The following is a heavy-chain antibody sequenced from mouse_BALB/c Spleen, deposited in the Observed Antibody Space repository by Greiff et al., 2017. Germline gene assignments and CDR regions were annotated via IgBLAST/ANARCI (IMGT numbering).Heavy chain of an antibody. V-gene: IGHV5-9*03. CDR2: ISSGGGNT. D-gene: IGHD1-1*01. Sequence: DVKVEESGGGLVKPGGSLKLSCAASGFTFSSYTMSWVRQTPEKRLEWVATISSGGGNTYYPDSVKGRFTISRDNAKNNLYLQMSSLRSEDTALYYCASPTVVGDFDVWGAGTTVTVSS. J-gene: IGHJ1*01. CDR1: GFTFSSYT. CDR3: ASPTVVGDFDV.